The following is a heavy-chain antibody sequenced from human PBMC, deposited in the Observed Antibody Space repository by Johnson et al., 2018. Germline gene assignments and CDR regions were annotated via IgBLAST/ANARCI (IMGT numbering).Heavy chain of an antibody. D-gene: IGHD3-3*01. J-gene: IGHJ6*02. V-gene: IGHV3-48*02. CDR1: GFTFSSYS. CDR3: HRGSCYYTNSGMDV. Sequence: VQLVESGGGLVQPGGSLRLSCAASGFTFSSYSMNWVRQAPGKGLEWVSYISSSSSTIYYADSVKGRFTISRDNAKNSLYLQMNRLGDEDPVVYYCHRGSCYYTNSGMDVWGQGTPVTGSS. CDR2: ISSSSSTI.